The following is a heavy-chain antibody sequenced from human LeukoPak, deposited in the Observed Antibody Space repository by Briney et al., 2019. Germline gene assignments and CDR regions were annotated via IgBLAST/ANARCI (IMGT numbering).Heavy chain of an antibody. V-gene: IGHV1-46*01. CDR2: INPSGGST. CDR1: GYTFTSYY. Sequence: ASVKVSCKASGYTFTSYYMHWVRQAPGQGLEWMGFINPSGGSTTYAQKFQGRVTMTRDTSTTTLYMELSSLRSEDTAVYYCARGDRSGWSTGDFWGQGTQVTVSS. J-gene: IGHJ4*02. D-gene: IGHD6-19*01. CDR3: ARGDRSGWSTGDF.